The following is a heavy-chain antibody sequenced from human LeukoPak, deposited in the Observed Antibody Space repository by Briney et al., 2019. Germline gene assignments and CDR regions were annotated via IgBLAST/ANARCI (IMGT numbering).Heavy chain of an antibody. V-gene: IGHV3-30*18. J-gene: IGHJ6*04. CDR3: AELGITMIGGV. Sequence: GGSLRLSCATSGFTFSSCAMHWVRQAPGKGLEWVVFISYDGSNKYYADSVKGRFTISRDNSKNTLYLQMNSLRPEDTAVYYCAELGITMIGGVWGKGTTVTISS. D-gene: IGHD3-10*02. CDR2: ISYDGSNK. CDR1: GFTFSSCA.